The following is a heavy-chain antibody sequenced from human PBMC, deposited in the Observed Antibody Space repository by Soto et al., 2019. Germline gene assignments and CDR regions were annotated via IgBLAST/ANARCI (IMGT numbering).Heavy chain of an antibody. D-gene: IGHD7-27*01. V-gene: IGHV4-59*11. CDR2: IYYSGST. CDR3: ARANWYSEY. J-gene: IGHJ4*02. CDR1: GGSINNHY. Sequence: QVQLQESGPGLVKPSETLSLTCTVSGGSINNHYWRWIRQPPGKGLEWIGYIYYSGSTNYNPSLKSRVTMSVDTSKNQFSLNLTSLTAADTAIYYCARANWYSEYWGQGTLVTVSS.